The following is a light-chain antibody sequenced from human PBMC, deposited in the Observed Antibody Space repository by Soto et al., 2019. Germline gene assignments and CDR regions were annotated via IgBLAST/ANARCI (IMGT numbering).Light chain of an antibody. CDR1: QSVSSSY. V-gene: IGKV3-20*01. CDR3: QQYNNWPPWT. CDR2: GVS. J-gene: IGKJ1*01. Sequence: ESVLAQSPDSLSLSPGERATLSCRAGQSVSSSYLAGYQQKPGQAPRLVIYGVSSRATGIPDRLSGSGSGTEFTLTISSLRSEDFAVYYCQQYNNWPPWTFGQGTKVDIK.